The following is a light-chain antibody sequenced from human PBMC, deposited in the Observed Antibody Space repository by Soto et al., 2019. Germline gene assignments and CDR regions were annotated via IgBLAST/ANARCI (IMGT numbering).Light chain of an antibody. CDR3: SSYTRSTFYV. V-gene: IGLV2-14*01. CDR1: SSDVGGYNY. Sequence: QSALTQPASVSGSPGQSITISCTGTSSDVGGYNYVSWYQQHPGKAPKLMIYEVSNRPSGVSNRSSGSKSGNTASLTISGLQAEDEADYYCSSYTRSTFYVFGNGTKLTV. J-gene: IGLJ1*01. CDR2: EVS.